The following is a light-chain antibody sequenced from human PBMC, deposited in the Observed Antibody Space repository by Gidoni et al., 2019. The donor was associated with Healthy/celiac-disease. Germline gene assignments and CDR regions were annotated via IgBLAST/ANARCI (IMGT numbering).Light chain of an antibody. CDR2: LGS. CDR1: QSLLHSNGYNY. J-gene: IGKJ2*01. V-gene: IGKV2-28*01. Sequence: DIVMTPSPLSLPVTPGEPASISCRSSQSLLHSNGYNYLDWYLQKPGQSPQLLIYLGSNRASGVPDRFSGSGAGTDFTLKISRVEGEDVGVYYCMQALQTPYTFGQGTKLEIK. CDR3: MQALQTPYT.